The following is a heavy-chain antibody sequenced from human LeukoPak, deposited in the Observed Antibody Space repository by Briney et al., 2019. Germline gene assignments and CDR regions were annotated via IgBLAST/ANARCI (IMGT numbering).Heavy chain of an antibody. CDR2: IYHGDSDT. D-gene: IGHD3-22*01. CDR3: ARLKSDYYDSSGYRYFDY. J-gene: IGHJ4*02. CDR1: GYSFTNYW. V-gene: IGHV5-51*01. Sequence: GESLKISCKGSGYSFTNYWIGWVRQMPGKGLEWMGIIYHGDSDTRYIPSFQAQVTISADKSISTAYLQWSSLKASDTAMYYCARLKSDYYDSSGYRYFDYWGQGTLVTVSS.